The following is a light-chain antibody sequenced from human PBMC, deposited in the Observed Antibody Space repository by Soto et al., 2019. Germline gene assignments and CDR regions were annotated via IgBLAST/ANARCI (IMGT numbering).Light chain of an antibody. CDR2: GAS. CDR1: QSVYSN. V-gene: IGKV3-15*01. Sequence: EIVMTQSPATLSVSPGERATLSCRASQSVYSNLAWYQQKPGQAPRLLIYGASTRATGIPARFSGSGSGTEFTLTISSLQSDDFAVDYCQQYNNWPPVTFGPGTKVDI. CDR3: QQYNNWPPVT. J-gene: IGKJ3*01.